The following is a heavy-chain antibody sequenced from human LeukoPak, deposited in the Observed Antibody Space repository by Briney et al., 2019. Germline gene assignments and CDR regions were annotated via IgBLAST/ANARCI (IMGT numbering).Heavy chain of an antibody. CDR3: ARGGSGSYFDAFDI. D-gene: IGHD1-26*01. CDR2: IYTSGST. CDR1: GGSISSYY. V-gene: IGHV4-4*07. Sequence: PSETLSLTCTVSGGSISSYYWSWIRQPAGKGREWIGRIYTSGSTNYNPSLKSRVTMSVDTSKNQFSLKLNSVTAADTAVYYCARGGSGSYFDAFDIWGQGTMVTVSS. J-gene: IGHJ3*02.